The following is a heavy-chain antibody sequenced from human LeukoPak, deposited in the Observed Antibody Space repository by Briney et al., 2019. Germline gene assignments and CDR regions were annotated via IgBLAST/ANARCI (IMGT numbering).Heavy chain of an antibody. V-gene: IGHV4-59*01. CDR3: ARDKVVAAADYYYYYGMDV. CDR1: GGSLSSYY. CDR2: IYYSGST. J-gene: IGHJ6*02. D-gene: IGHD6-13*01. Sequence: SETLSLTCTVSGGSLSSYYWSWIRQPPGKGLEWIGYIYYSGSTNYNPSLKSRVTISVDTSKNQFSLKLSSVTAADTAVYYCARDKVVAAADYYYYYGMDVWGQGTTVTVSS.